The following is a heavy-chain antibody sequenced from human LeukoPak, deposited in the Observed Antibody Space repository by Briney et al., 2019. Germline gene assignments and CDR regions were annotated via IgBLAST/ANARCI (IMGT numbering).Heavy chain of an antibody. Sequence: GRPLRLSCAASGFTFSSYAMHWVRQAPGKGLEWVAVISYHGSNKYYADSVKGRFTISRDNSKNTLYLQMNSLRAEDTAVYYCARAVQDYGDADDAFDIWGQGTMVTVSS. J-gene: IGHJ3*02. V-gene: IGHV3-30-3*01. CDR1: GFTFSSYA. D-gene: IGHD4-17*01. CDR3: ARAVQDYGDADDAFDI. CDR2: ISYHGSNK.